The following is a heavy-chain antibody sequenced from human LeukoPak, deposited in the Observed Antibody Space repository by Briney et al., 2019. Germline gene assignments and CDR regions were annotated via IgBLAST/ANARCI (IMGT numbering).Heavy chain of an antibody. CDR1: GVSVSSGSYY. J-gene: IGHJ3*02. CDR3: ARDYYDADGLDVFEI. CDR2: IYYSGST. Sequence: PSETLSLTCTVSGVSVSSGSYYWTWIRQPPGKGLEWIGYIYYSGSTNYNPSLKSRVTMSVDTSKNQFSLKLNSVTAADTAVYYCARDYYDADGLDVFEIWGQGTVVTVSS. V-gene: IGHV4-61*01. D-gene: IGHD3-16*01.